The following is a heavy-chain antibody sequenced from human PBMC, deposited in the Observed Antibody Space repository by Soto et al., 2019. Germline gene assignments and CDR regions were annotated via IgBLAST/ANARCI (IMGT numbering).Heavy chain of an antibody. CDR2: IYYSGST. CDR3: ARLMGYDFWSGYYPYYYYYMDV. J-gene: IGHJ6*03. CDR1: GGSISSYY. D-gene: IGHD3-3*01. Sequence: SETLSLTCTVSGGSISSYYWSWIRQPPGKGLEWIGYIYYSGSTNYNPSLKSRVTISVDTSKNQFSLKLSSVTAADTAVYYCARLMGYDFWSGYYPYYYYYMDVWGKGTTVTVSS. V-gene: IGHV4-59*08.